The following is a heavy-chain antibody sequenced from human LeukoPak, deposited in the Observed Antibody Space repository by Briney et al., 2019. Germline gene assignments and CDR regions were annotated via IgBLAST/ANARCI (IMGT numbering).Heavy chain of an antibody. CDR2: INPNSGGT. CDR1: GYTSTGYY. Sequence: ASVKVSCKASGYTSTGYYMHWVRQAPGQGLEWMGWINPNSGGTNYAQKFQGRVTMTRDTSISTAYMELSRLRSDDTAVYYCARDRGPAVPAAITSWNYYYMDVWGKGTTVTVSS. J-gene: IGHJ6*03. D-gene: IGHD2-2*01. CDR3: ARDRGPAVPAAITSWNYYYMDV. V-gene: IGHV1-2*02.